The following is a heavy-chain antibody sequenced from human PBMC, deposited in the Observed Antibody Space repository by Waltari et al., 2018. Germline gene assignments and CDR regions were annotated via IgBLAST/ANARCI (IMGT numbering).Heavy chain of an antibody. J-gene: IGHJ3*02. CDR3: VRSRDDAVNAFDI. V-gene: IGHV3-74*01. Sequence: EVQLVVSGGGLVQPGGSLRLSCPASGFAISSHWMHWVRQAPGQGLVWVSRISTDGRITNYADSVKGRFTISRDNAKNTLYLQMNSLRAEDTATFYCVRSRDDAVNAFDIWGQGTMVTVSS. D-gene: IGHD4-17*01. CDR2: ISTDGRIT. CDR1: GFAISSHW.